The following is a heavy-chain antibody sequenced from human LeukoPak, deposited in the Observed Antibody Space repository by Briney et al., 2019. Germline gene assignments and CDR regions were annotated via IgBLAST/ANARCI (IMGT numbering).Heavy chain of an antibody. CDR1: GGSISSGSYY. D-gene: IGHD3-16*02. CDR3: ARVGYDYVWGSYRPAYYFDY. Sequence: SQTLSLTCTVSGGSISSGSYYWSWIRQPAGKGLEWIGRICTSGSTNYNPSLKSRVTISVDTSKNQFSLKLSSVTAADTAVYYCARVGYDYVWGSYRPAYYFDYWGQGTLVTVSS. V-gene: IGHV4-61*02. J-gene: IGHJ4*02. CDR2: ICTSGST.